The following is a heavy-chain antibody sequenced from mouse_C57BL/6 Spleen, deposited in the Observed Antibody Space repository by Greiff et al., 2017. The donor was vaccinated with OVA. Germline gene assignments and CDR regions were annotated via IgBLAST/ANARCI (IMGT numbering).Heavy chain of an antibody. V-gene: IGHV1-7*01. J-gene: IGHJ3*01. CDR2: INPSSGYT. CDR3: ARKASFDGAWFAY. CDR1: GYTFTSYW. Sequence: VQVVESGAELAKPGASVKLSCKASGYTFTSYWMHWVKQRPGQGLEWIGYINPSSGYTKYNQKFKDKATLTADKSSSTAYMQLSSLTYEDSAVYYCARKASFDGAWFAYWGQGTLVTVSA. D-gene: IGHD1-2*01.